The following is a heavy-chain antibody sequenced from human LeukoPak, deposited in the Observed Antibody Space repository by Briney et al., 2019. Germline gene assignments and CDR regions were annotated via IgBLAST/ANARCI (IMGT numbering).Heavy chain of an antibody. J-gene: IGHJ5*02. CDR3: GKNFAP. CDR2: ITRSGSNL. Sequence: GGSLRLSCVASGFTFTSSDFNWIRQAPGKGLEWLSTITRSGSNLYYADSVKGRFTTSRDDAKDSVYLQMESLRVEDTAIYYCGKNFAPWGREPRFTVSS. CDR1: GFTFTSSD. V-gene: IGHV3-21*01. D-gene: IGHD3-9*01.